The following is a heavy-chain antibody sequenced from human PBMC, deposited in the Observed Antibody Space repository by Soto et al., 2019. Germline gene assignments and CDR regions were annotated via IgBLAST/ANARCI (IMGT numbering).Heavy chain of an antibody. Sequence: SVKVSCKASGGTFSSYAISWVRQAPGQGLEWMGGITPIFGTANYAQKFQGRVTITADESTSTAYMELSSLRSEDTAVYYCARGRIAAAGIKMDVWGQGTTVTVSS. V-gene: IGHV1-69*13. CDR3: ARGRIAAAGIKMDV. CDR2: ITPIFGTA. J-gene: IGHJ6*02. D-gene: IGHD6-13*01. CDR1: GGTFSSYA.